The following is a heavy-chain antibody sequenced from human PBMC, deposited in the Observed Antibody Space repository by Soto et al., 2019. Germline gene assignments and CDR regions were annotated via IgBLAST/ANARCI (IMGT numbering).Heavy chain of an antibody. Sequence: SETLSLTCSASGGSITSSSHFWGWVRQPPGKGLEWIGTIHFTGNTYYTPSLKSRLTMSIDTSKNEFSLRLNSVTAADTAVYYCAGQTFTIAAASYGRSNWFDPWGPGTLVTVSS. CDR2: IHFTGNT. CDR1: GGSITSSSHF. D-gene: IGHD6-25*01. J-gene: IGHJ5*02. CDR3: AGQTFTIAAASYGRSNWFDP. V-gene: IGHV4-39*01.